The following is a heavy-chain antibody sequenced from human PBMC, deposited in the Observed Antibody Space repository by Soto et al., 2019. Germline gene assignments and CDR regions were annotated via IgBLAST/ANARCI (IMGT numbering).Heavy chain of an antibody. CDR2: IFSKDEA. CDR3: ARIEGSRGFDP. Sequence: QVTLKESGPVLVKPAETLTLTCTVSGFSLSNTLMGVSWIRQPPGRALEWLAHIFSKDEASYSTSLRTRPTIAXXTSKSQVVLTMTNMDPVDTGTHYCARIEGSRGFDPWGQGTLVTVSS. V-gene: IGHV2-26*01. D-gene: IGHD6-13*01. J-gene: IGHJ5*02. CDR1: GFSLSNTLMG.